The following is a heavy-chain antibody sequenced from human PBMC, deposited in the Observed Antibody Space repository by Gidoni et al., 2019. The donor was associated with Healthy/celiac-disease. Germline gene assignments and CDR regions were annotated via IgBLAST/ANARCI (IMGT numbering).Heavy chain of an antibody. V-gene: IGHV4-59*01. CDR3: ARDPPGGGYGMDV. Sequence: QVQLQESGPGLVKPSETLSLTCTVSGGSISSYYWSWIRQPPGKGLEWIGYIYYSGSTNYKPSLKSRVTISVDTSKNQFSLKLSSVTAADTAVYYCARDPPGGGYGMDVWGQGTTVTVSS. J-gene: IGHJ6*02. CDR1: GGSISSYY. D-gene: IGHD3-16*01. CDR2: IYYSGST.